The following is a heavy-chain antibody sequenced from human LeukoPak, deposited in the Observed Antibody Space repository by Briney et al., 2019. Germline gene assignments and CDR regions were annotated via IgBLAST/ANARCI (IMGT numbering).Heavy chain of an antibody. CDR2: IRYDGSNK. Sequence: GGSLRLSCAASGFTFSSYGMHWVRQAPGKGLEWVAFIRYDGSNKYYADSVKGRFTISRDNSKNTLYLQMNSLRAEDTAVYYCAKDSALFFCSSWYLDYWGQGTLVTVSS. V-gene: IGHV3-30*02. CDR1: GFTFSSYG. J-gene: IGHJ4*02. CDR3: AKDSALFFCSSWYLDY. D-gene: IGHD6-13*01.